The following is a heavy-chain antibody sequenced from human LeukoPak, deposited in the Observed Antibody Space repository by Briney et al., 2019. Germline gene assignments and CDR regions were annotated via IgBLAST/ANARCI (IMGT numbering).Heavy chain of an antibody. J-gene: IGHJ4*02. CDR2: INHSGST. D-gene: IGHD1-26*01. V-gene: IGHV4-34*01. CDR1: GGSFSGYY. Sequence: PSETLPLTCAVYGGSFSGYYWSWIRQPPGKGLEWIGEINHSGSTNYNPSLKSRVTISVDTSKNQFSLKLSSVTAADTAVYYCARGLPFKSRSYYYFDYWGQGTLVTVSS. CDR3: ARGLPFKSRSYYYFDY.